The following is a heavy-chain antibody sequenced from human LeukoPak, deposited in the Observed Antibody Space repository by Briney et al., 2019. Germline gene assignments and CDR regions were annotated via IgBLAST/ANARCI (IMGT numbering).Heavy chain of an antibody. CDR2: IYSGGST. V-gene: IGHV3-53*01. CDR1: GFTVSSNF. J-gene: IGHJ4*02. CDR3: ARDRAGDGYNCFDY. D-gene: IGHD5-24*01. Sequence: GGSLRLSCAASGFTVSSNFMSWVRQAPGKGLEWVSVIYSGGSTYYADSVKGRFTISRDNSKNTLYLQMNSLRAEDTAVYYCARDRAGDGYNCFDYWGQGTLVTVSS.